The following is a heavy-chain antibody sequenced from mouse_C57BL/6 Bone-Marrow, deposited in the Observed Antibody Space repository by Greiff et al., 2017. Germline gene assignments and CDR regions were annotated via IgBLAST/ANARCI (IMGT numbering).Heavy chain of an antibody. D-gene: IGHD1-1*01. V-gene: IGHV2-3*01. CDR2: IWGDGST. CDR1: GFSLTSYG. CDR3: AIRVYYGSSSYYAMHY. Sequence: VQLVESGPGLVAPSQSLSITCTVSGFSLTSYGVSWVRQPPGKGLEWMGVIWGDGSTNYHSALISRLSISKDNSKSQVFLQLNSLQNDDTATYYCAIRVYYGSSSYYAMHYWSQGTSVTISS. J-gene: IGHJ4*01.